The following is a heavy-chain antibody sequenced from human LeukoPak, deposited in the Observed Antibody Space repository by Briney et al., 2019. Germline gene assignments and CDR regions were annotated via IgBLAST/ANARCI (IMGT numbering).Heavy chain of an antibody. CDR1: GYTFTGYF. D-gene: IGHD1-26*01. Sequence: ASVKVSCKASGYTFTGYFIHWVRQAPGQGLEWMGWINPNSGGTNYAQKFQGRVTMTRDTSISTAYMELNRLTSDDTAVYYCARGGLLGAKVLFDYWGQGTLVTVSS. J-gene: IGHJ4*02. CDR2: INPNSGGT. CDR3: ARGGLLGAKVLFDY. V-gene: IGHV1-2*02.